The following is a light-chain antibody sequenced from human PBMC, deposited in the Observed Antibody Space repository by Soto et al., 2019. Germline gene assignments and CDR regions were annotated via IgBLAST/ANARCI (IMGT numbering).Light chain of an antibody. Sequence: QSVLTQPPSASATPGQRVTISCSGSNSNIGTNTVNWYQQLPGTAPRLLIYTNNQRPSGVPQRFSGSKTGTSASLAIGGLQSEDGADYYCAAWDDSLGAYVFGPGTKVTVL. J-gene: IGLJ1*01. CDR2: TNN. V-gene: IGLV1-44*01. CDR1: NSNIGTNT. CDR3: AAWDDSLGAYV.